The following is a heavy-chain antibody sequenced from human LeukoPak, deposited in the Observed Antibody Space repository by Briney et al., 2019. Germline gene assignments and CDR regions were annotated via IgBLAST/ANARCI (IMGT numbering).Heavy chain of an antibody. CDR3: ARVRAATRHFDY. D-gene: IGHD6-25*01. J-gene: IGHJ4*02. V-gene: IGHV3-30*04. CDR1: GFAFSSYA. CDR2: ISYDGSNK. Sequence: PGGSLRLSCAASGFAFSSYAMHWVRQAPGKGLEWVAVISYDGSNKYYADSVKGRFTISRDNAKNSLYLQMNSLRAEDTAVYYCARVRAATRHFDYCGQGTLVTVSS.